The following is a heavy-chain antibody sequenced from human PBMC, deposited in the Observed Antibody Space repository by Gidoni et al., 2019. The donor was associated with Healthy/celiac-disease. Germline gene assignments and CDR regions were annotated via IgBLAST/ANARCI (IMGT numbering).Heavy chain of an antibody. D-gene: IGHD4-17*01. CDR3: AGNDYGDYGLDY. V-gene: IGHV1-46*01. CDR2: INPSGGST. Sequence: QVQLVQSGAEVKKPGASVNVSCKASGYTFTSYYMHWVRQAPGQGLEWMGIINPSGGSTSYAQKFQGRVTMTRDTSTSTVYMELSSLRSEDTAVYYCAGNDYGDYGLDYWGQGTLVTVSS. J-gene: IGHJ4*02. CDR1: GYTFTSYY.